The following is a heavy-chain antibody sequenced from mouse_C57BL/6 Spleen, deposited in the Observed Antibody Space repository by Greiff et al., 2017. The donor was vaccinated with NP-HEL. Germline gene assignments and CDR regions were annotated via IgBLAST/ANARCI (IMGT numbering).Heavy chain of an antibody. D-gene: IGHD1-1*01. J-gene: IGHJ2*01. CDR2: INYDGSST. CDR3: ARAYNYYGSSSYYFDY. CDR1: GFTFSDYY. Sequence: EVKLVESEGGLVQPGSSMKLSCTASGFTFSDYYMAWVRQVPEKGLEWVANINYDGSSTYYLDSLKSRFIISRANAKNILYLQMSSLKSEDTATYYCARAYNYYGSSSYYFDYWGQGTTLTVSS. V-gene: IGHV5-16*01.